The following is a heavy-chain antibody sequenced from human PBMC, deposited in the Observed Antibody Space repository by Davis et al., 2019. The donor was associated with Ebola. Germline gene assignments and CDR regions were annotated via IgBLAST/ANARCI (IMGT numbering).Heavy chain of an antibody. J-gene: IGHJ5*02. D-gene: IGHD3-3*01. Sequence: AASSLIFCCAASYTSTSSDIRWVRQAPGQGLEWMGWISAYNGNTNYAQKLQGRVTMTTDTSTSTAYMELRSLRSDDTAVYYCASEGGVGITHNWFDPWGQGTLVTVSS. V-gene: IGHV1-18*01. CDR2: ISAYNGNT. CDR1: SYTSTSSD. CDR3: ASEGGVGITHNWFDP.